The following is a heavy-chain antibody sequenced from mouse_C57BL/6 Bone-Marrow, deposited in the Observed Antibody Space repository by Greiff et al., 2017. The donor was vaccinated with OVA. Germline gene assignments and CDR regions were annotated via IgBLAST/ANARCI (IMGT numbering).Heavy chain of an antibody. CDR3: ASYYGSSSFAY. D-gene: IGHD1-1*01. V-gene: IGHV1-82*01. Sequence: VQLQQSGPELVKPGASVKISCKASGYAFSSSWMNWVKQRPGKGLEWIGRIYPGDGDTNYNGKFKGKATLTADKSSSTAYMQLSSLTSEDSAVYFCASYYGSSSFAYWGQGTLVTVSA. J-gene: IGHJ3*01. CDR2: IYPGDGDT. CDR1: GYAFSSSW.